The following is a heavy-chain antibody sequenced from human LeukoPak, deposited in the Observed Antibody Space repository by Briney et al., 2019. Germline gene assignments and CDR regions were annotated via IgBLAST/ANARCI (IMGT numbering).Heavy chain of an antibody. D-gene: IGHD2-8*01. V-gene: IGHV3-66*01. J-gene: IGHJ6*02. CDR3: AGRDNGYYYGMDV. CDR1: GFTVSSNY. Sequence: GGSLRLSCAASGFTVSSNYMSWVRHTPGKGLEWVSLIYSGGSTYYADSVKGRFTISRDNSKNTPYLQMNSLRAEDTAVYYCAGRDNGYYYGMDVWGQGTTVTVSS. CDR2: IYSGGST.